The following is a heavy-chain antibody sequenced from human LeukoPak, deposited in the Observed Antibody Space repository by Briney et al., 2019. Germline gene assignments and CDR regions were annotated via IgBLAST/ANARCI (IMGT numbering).Heavy chain of an antibody. Sequence: ASVKVSCKASGYTFTSYGISWVRQAPGQGLEWMGWISAYNGNTNYAQKLQGRVTMTTDTSTSTAYMELRSLRSDDTAVYYCARLTGNYYYYYYMDVWGKGTTVTVSS. V-gene: IGHV1-18*01. CDR1: GYTFTSYG. D-gene: IGHD3-10*01. J-gene: IGHJ6*03. CDR3: ARLTGNYYYYYYMDV. CDR2: ISAYNGNT.